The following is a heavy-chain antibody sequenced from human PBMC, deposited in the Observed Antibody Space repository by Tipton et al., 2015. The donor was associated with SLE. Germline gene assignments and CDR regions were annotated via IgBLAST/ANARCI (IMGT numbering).Heavy chain of an antibody. Sequence: SLRLSCAASGFTFSSYAMSWVRQAPGKGLEWVSVIYSGGSSTYYADSVKGRFTISRDNSKNTLYLQMNSLRAEETAVYYCAKDHWSDYWGQGTLVTVSS. CDR1: GFTFSSYA. CDR3: AKDHWSDY. V-gene: IGHV3-23*03. D-gene: IGHD1-1*01. J-gene: IGHJ4*02. CDR2: IYSGGSST.